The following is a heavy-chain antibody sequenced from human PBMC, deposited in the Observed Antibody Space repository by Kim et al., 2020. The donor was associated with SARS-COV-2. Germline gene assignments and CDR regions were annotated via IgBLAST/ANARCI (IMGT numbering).Heavy chain of an antibody. CDR3: ARDRGYVLTLDY. Sequence: GGSLRLSCAASGFTFSSYAMHWVRQAPGKGLEWVAVISYDGSNKYYADSVKGRFTISRDNSKNTLYLQMNSLRAEDTAVYYCARDRGYVLTLDYWGQGTLVTVSS. CDR2: ISYDGSNK. V-gene: IGHV3-30-3*01. J-gene: IGHJ4*02. D-gene: IGHD3-22*01. CDR1: GFTFSSYA.